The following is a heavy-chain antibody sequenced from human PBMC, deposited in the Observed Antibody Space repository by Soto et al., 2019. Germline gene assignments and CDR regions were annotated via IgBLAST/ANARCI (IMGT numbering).Heavy chain of an antibody. CDR2: ISYDGSNK. CDR3: SKGYRSFDY. J-gene: IGHJ4*02. D-gene: IGHD3-16*02. Sequence: PGGSLRLSCAASGFTCSSYAMHWVRQAPGKGLEWVAVISYDGSNKYYADSVKGRFTISRDNSKNTLYLQMNRLSAEDSAVYYCSKGYRSFDYWGQGTLVTVSS. CDR1: GFTCSSYA. V-gene: IGHV3-30-3*01.